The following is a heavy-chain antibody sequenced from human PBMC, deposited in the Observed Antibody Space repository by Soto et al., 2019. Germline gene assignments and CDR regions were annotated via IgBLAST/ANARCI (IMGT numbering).Heavy chain of an antibody. CDR3: AREPLTDEAAFDI. V-gene: IGHV3-30-3*01. CDR1: GFTFSSYA. Sequence: GGSLRLSCAASGFTFSSYAMHWVRQAPGKGLEWVAVISYDGSNKYYADSVKGRFTISRDNSKNTLYLQMNSLRAEDTAVYYCAREPLTDEAAFDIGGQGTMVTVSS. J-gene: IGHJ3*02. CDR2: ISYDGSNK.